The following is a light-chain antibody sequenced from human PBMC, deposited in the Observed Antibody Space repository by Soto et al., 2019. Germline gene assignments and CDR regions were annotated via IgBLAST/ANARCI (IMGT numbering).Light chain of an antibody. CDR1: QSVSTYY. CDR3: QECGTSRT. J-gene: IGKJ1*01. CDR2: GAS. V-gene: IGKV3-20*01. Sequence: EIVWTQSPGTLSLSPGERATLSCRASQSVSTYYLAWYQQKPGQAPRLLIYGASSRATGIPDRFSGTGSGTYFTLTISRLEPEDVAVYYCQECGTSRTFGQGTKVEIK.